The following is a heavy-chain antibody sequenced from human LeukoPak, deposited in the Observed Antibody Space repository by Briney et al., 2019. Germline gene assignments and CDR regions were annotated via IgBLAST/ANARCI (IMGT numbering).Heavy chain of an antibody. D-gene: IGHD5-12*01. Sequence: GGSLRLSCAASGFTFSSYGMHWVRQAPGKGLEWVAFIRYDGSNKYYADSVRGRFTISRDNSKNTLYLQMNSLRAEDTAVYYCARDPDVDIVATHFDYWGQGTLVTVSS. CDR2: IRYDGSNK. V-gene: IGHV3-30*02. CDR3: ARDPDVDIVATHFDY. CDR1: GFTFSSYG. J-gene: IGHJ4*02.